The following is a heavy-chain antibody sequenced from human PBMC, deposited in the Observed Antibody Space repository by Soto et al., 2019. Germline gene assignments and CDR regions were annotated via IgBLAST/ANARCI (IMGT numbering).Heavy chain of an antibody. V-gene: IGHV4-59*01. CDR1: GGSISSYN. CDR3: ARVQPGTIDY. J-gene: IGHJ4*02. CDR2: IYYSGST. Sequence: SETLSLTCTVSGGSISSYNCSWLRQPPGKGLEWIGYIYYSGSTNYNPSLKSRVTISVDTSKNQFSLKLSSVTAADTAVYYCARVQPGTIDYWGQGALVTVSS. D-gene: IGHD1-1*01.